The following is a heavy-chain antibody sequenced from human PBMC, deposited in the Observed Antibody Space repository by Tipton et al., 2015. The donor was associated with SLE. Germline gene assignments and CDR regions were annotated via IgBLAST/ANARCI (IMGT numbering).Heavy chain of an antibody. CDR3: AGITMVQGVTP. D-gene: IGHD3-10*01. CDR2: IYYSGST. CDR1: GGSISSSSYY. J-gene: IGHJ5*02. Sequence: TLSLTCTVSGGSISSSSYYWGWICQPPGKGLEWIGSIYYSGSTYYNPSLKSRVTISVDTSKNQFSLKLSSVTAADTAVYYCAGITMVQGVTPWGHGTLATVSS. V-gene: IGHV4-39*07.